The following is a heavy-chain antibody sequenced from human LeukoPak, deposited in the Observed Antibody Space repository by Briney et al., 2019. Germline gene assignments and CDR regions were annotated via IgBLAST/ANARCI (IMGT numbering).Heavy chain of an antibody. V-gene: IGHV3-7*05. Sequence: GGSLGLSCAASGFTFSSYGMHWVRQAPGKGLEWVGNIKQDGSEKRYADSVRGRFSISRDNAQTSLYLQMNSLRAEDTAVYYCARASDPWLQLTWGQGTLVTVSS. D-gene: IGHD5-24*01. CDR1: GFTFSSYG. CDR3: ARASDPWLQLT. J-gene: IGHJ5*02. CDR2: IKQDGSEK.